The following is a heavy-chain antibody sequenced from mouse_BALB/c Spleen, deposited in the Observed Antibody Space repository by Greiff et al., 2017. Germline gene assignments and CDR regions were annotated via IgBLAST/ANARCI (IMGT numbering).Heavy chain of an antibody. CDR2: IYPGGGYT. Sequence: QVQLQQSGAELVRPGTSVKISCKASGYTFTNYWLGWVKQRPGHGLEWIGDIYPGGGYTNYNEKFKGKATLTADTSSSTAYMQLSSLTSEDSAVYVCARHYDYPHAMDYWGQGTSVTVSS. D-gene: IGHD2-4*01. J-gene: IGHJ4*01. CDR3: ARHYDYPHAMDY. CDR1: GYTFTNYW. V-gene: IGHV1-63*02.